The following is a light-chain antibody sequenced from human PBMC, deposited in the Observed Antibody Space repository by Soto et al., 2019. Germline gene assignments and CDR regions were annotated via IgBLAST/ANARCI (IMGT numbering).Light chain of an antibody. Sequence: QSALTQPASVSGSPGQSITISCTGTSSDVGGYNYVSWHQQHPGKAPKLMIYDVTNRPSGVSDRFSGSKSGNTASLTISGLKAEDEADYYCSSYTSRSTHVFGTGTKLTVL. CDR2: DVT. CDR1: SSDVGGYNY. J-gene: IGLJ1*01. V-gene: IGLV2-14*01. CDR3: SSYTSRSTHV.